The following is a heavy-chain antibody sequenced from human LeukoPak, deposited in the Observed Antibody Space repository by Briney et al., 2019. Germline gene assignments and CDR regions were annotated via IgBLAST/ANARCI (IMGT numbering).Heavy chain of an antibody. CDR1: GFTFSSYA. D-gene: IGHD1-26*01. J-gene: IGHJ3*02. V-gene: IGHV3-30*04. CDR3: AKDSGGSYADDAFDI. Sequence: GGSLRLSCAASGFTFSSYAMHWVRQAPAKGLEWVTLISYDGSNKYYAESVKGRFTISRDNSKNTLYLQMNSLRAEDTAVYYCAKDSGGSYADDAFDIWGQGTMVTVSS. CDR2: ISYDGSNK.